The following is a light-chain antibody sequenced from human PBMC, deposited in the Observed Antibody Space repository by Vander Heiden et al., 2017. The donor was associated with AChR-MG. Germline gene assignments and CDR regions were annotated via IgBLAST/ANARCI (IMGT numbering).Light chain of an antibody. CDR1: QSVSRNY. V-gene: IGKV3-20*01. Sequence: EIVLAQSPGTLSLSPGERATLSCRASQSVSRNYLAWYQQEPGQAPRLLIYGASSRATGIPDRFSGSGSGTDFTLTISRLEPEDFAVYYCQQYGSLPRTFGQGTKLEIK. J-gene: IGKJ2*01. CDR3: QQYGSLPRT. CDR2: GAS.